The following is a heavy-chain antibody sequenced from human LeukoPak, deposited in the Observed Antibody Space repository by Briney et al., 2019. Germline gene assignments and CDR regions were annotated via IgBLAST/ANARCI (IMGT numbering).Heavy chain of an antibody. Sequence: GGSLRLSCAASGFTFSSYAMSWVRQDPGKGLEWVSAISGSGGSTYYADSVKGRFTISRDNSKNTLYLQMNSLRAEDTAVYYCAGTDQLLYPYYFDYWGQGTLVTVSS. CDR2: ISGSGGST. CDR1: GFTFSSYA. J-gene: IGHJ4*02. CDR3: AGTDQLLYPYYFDY. V-gene: IGHV3-23*01. D-gene: IGHD2-2*02.